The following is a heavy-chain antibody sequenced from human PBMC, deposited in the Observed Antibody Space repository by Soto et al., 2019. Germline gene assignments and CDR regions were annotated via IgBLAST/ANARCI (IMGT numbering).Heavy chain of an antibody. CDR1: GGTFSSYT. J-gene: IGHJ4*02. CDR2: IIPILGIA. V-gene: IGHV1-69*02. CDR3: ARQALGPYGSGSYSYYFDY. D-gene: IGHD3-10*01. Sequence: ASVKVSCKASGGTFSSYTISWVRQAPGQGLEWMGRIIPILGIANYAQKFQGRVTITADKSTSTAYMELSSLRSEDTAVYYCARQALGPYGSGSYSYYFDYWGQGTLVTVSS.